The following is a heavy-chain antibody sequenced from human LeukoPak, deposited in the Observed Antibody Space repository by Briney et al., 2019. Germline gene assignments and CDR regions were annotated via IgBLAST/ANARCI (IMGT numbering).Heavy chain of an antibody. CDR2: IKRKSDGGTT. J-gene: IGHJ4*02. D-gene: IGHD3-22*01. V-gene: IGHV3-15*01. Sequence: GGSLRLSCAASGFTFSSYAMSWVRQAPGKGLEGIGRIKRKSDGGTTDYAAPVKGRFTISRDDSKNTVYLQMNSLKTEDTAVYYCTTVGLSGYYDSRGYYYFDYWGQGTLVTVSS. CDR3: TTVGLSGYYDSRGYYYFDY. CDR1: GFTFSSYA.